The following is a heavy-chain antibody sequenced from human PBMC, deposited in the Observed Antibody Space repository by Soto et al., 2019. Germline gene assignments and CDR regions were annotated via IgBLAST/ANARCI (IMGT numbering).Heavy chain of an antibody. V-gene: IGHV3-23*01. CDR2: ISRSGDST. Sequence: GGSLRLSCEASGFSLTSHAMSWVRQAPGMGLEWVSAISRSGDSTYYGASVKGRFIVSRDNSKNIVYLQMKKLRVEDTAVYYCATDTPRNDFWSGYSDSWGQGTLVTVSS. CDR1: GFSLTSHA. D-gene: IGHD3-3*01. J-gene: IGHJ4*02. CDR3: ATDTPRNDFWSGYSDS.